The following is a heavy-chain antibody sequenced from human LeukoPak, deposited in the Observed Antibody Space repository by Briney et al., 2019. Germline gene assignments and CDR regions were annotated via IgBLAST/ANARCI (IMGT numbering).Heavy chain of an antibody. CDR3: ARPTHLIAARHDAFDI. CDR1: GGTFSSYA. Sequence: GASVKVSCKASGGTFSSYAISWVRQAPGQGLEWMGGIIPIFGTANYAQKFQGRVTITADESTSTAYMELSSLRSEDTAVYYCARPTHLIAARHDAFDIWGQGTMVTVSS. V-gene: IGHV1-69*13. D-gene: IGHD6-6*01. CDR2: IIPIFGTA. J-gene: IGHJ3*02.